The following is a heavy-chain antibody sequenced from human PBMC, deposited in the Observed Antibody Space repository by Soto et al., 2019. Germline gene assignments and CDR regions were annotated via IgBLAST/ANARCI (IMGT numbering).Heavy chain of an antibody. CDR3: VRDGTKTLRDWFDP. D-gene: IGHD1-1*01. V-gene: IGHV4-4*07. CDR1: GASISGFY. J-gene: IGHJ5*02. CDR2: IYATGTT. Sequence: SETLSLTCTVSGASISGFYWSWIRKSAGKGLEWIGRIYATGTTDYNPSLKSRVMMSVDTSKKQFSLKLGSVTAADTAVYYCVRDGTKTLRDWFDPWGQGISVTVSS.